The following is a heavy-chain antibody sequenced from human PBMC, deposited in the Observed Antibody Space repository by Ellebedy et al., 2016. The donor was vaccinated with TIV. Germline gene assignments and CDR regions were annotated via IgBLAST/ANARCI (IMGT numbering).Heavy chain of an antibody. CDR3: ARAPRWSGDLDY. CDR2: ISPDGSST. D-gene: IGHD2-15*01. J-gene: IGHJ4*02. Sequence: GESLKISCAASGFTFSSYWMHWVRQVPGTGPVWVSRISPDGSSTAYADSVKGRFTISRDNAKNSLYLQMNSLRVEDTAVYHCARAPRWSGDLDYWGQGTLVTVSS. V-gene: IGHV3-74*01. CDR1: GFTFSSYW.